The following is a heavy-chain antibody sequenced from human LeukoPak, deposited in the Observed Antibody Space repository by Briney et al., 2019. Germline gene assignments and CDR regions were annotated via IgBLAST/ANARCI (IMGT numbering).Heavy chain of an antibody. CDR3: ARAGREWELSTFDY. V-gene: IGHV4-34*01. CDR2: INHSGST. J-gene: IGHJ4*02. CDR1: GGSFSGYY. D-gene: IGHD1-26*01. Sequence: KSSETLSLTCAVYGGSFSGYYWSWIRQPPGKGLEWLGEINHSGSTNYNPSLKSRVTISVDTSKNQFSLKLSSVTAADTAVYYCARAGREWELSTFDYWGQGTLVTVSS.